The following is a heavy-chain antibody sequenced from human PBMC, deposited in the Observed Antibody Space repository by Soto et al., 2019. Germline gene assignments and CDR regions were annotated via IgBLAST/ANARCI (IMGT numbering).Heavy chain of an antibody. V-gene: IGHV3-66*01. J-gene: IGHJ6*02. CDR1: GFTVSSNY. CDR2: INSSSTI. CDR3: AREWTTVTTDYYYYGMDV. D-gene: IGHD4-4*01. Sequence: GGSLRLSCAASGFTVSSNYMSWVRQAPGKGLECVSIINSSSTIYYADSVKGRFTISRDNAKNSLYLQMNSLRDEDTAVYYCAREWTTVTTDYYYYGMDVWGQGTTVTVSS.